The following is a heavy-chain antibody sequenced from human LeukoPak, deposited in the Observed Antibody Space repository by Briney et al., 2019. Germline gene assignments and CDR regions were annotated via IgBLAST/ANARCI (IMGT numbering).Heavy chain of an antibody. CDR1: GFNFGEFW. D-gene: IGHD4-23*01. CDR3: AKDSHYDGNPYIDY. CDR2: IKEDGSEK. V-gene: IGHV3-7*03. J-gene: IGHJ4*02. Sequence: GGSLRLSCAASGFNFGEFWMAWVRQTPGKGLEWVADIKEDGSEKFYVDSVKGRFTISRDNAKNSLYLQMNSLRAEDTAVYYCAKDSHYDGNPYIDYWGQGTLVTVSS.